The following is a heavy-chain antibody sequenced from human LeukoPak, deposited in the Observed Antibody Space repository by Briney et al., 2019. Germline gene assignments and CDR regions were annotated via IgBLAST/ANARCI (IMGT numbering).Heavy chain of an antibody. CDR1: GFTFSSYA. J-gene: IGHJ6*02. CDR2: ISGSGGST. D-gene: IGHD3-22*01. CDR3: ALYSSGYYYYYYYGMDV. Sequence: GGSLRLSCAASGFTFSSYAMSWVRQAPGKGLEWVSAISGSGGSTYYADSVKGRFTISRDNSKNTLYLQMNSLRAEDTAVYDCALYSSGYYYYYYYGMDVWGQGTTVTVS. V-gene: IGHV3-23*01.